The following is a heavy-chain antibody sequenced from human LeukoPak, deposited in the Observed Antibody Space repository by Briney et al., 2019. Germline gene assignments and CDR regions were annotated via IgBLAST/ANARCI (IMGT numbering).Heavy chain of an antibody. CDR3: ARARYSLYYFDY. D-gene: IGHD2-21*01. J-gene: IGHJ4*02. V-gene: IGHV3-30-3*01. CDR2: ISYDGSNK. CDR1: GFTFSSYA. Sequence: GGSLRLSCAASGFTFSSYAMHWVRQAPGKGLEWGAVISYDGSNKYYADSVKGRFTISRDNSKNTLYLQMNSLRAEDTAVYYCARARYSLYYFDYWGQGTLVTVSS.